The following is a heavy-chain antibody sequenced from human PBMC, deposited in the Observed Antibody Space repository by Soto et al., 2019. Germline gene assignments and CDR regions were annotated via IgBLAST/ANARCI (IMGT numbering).Heavy chain of an antibody. D-gene: IGHD6-6*01. J-gene: IGHJ3*02. V-gene: IGHV3-23*01. CDR1: GFTFSSYG. CDR2: IGGSGSST. Sequence: GRSLRLSCAASGFTFSSYGMHWVRQAPGKGLEWVSAIGGSGSSTYYADSVKGRFTISRDNSKNTLYLQMNSLRAEDTAVYYCAKGRVGAARRDAFDIWGQGTMVTVSS. CDR3: AKGRVGAARRDAFDI.